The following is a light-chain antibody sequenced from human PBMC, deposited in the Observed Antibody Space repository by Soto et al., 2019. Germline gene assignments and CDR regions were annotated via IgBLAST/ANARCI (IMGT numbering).Light chain of an antibody. V-gene: IGKV1-12*01. CDR1: QPINTW. J-gene: IGKJ2*01. CDR2: AAS. CDR3: QQSNSFPYT. Sequence: DIHMTQSPSSVSASVGAIITITCRASQPINTWLAWYQQKPGKAPNLLIYAASTLHRGAPSRFSGRGSGTDFSLTIRNLETEDFATYYCQQSNSFPYTFGQGTKVDI.